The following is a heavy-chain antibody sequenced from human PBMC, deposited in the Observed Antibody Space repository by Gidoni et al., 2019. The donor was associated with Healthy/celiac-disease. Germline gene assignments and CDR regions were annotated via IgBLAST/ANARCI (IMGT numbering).Heavy chain of an antibody. Sequence: EVRLLESGGGLVQPGGYLRLSCAASGCTFSSYAISWVRQAPGKGLEWVSAISGSGGSTYYADSVKGRFTISRDNSKNTLYLQMNSLRAEDTAVYYCAKDQYDILTGYLDYWGQGPLVTVSS. V-gene: IGHV3-23*01. CDR1: GCTFSSYA. J-gene: IGHJ4*02. D-gene: IGHD3-9*01. CDR3: AKDQYDILTGYLDY. CDR2: ISGSGGST.